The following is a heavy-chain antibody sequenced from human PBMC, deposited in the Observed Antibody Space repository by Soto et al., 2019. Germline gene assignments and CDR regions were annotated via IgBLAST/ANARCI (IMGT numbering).Heavy chain of an antibody. CDR1: GYTFTSYG. CDR2: ISTYNVDT. CDR3: ARGGFAYGYLDF. D-gene: IGHD5-18*01. J-gene: IGHJ4*02. V-gene: IGHV1-18*01. Sequence: QVHLVQSGAEVKKPGASLKVSCKSSGYTFTSYGIVWVRQAPGQRLEWMGWISTYNVDTKYAQKFKGRVTMSTDTSTTTAYMELTSLTSDDTAMYYCARGGFAYGYLDFWGQGTLATVSS.